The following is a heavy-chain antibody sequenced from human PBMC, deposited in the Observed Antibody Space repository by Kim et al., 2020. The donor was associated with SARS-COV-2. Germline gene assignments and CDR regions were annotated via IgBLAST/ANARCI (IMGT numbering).Heavy chain of an antibody. CDR1: GYTFTTYA. CDR3: ARGQQVAGYFDY. D-gene: IGHD6-13*01. CDR2: INTNTGNP. J-gene: IGHJ4*02. V-gene: IGHV7-4-1*02. Sequence: ASVKVSCKTSGYTFTTYAMNWVRQAPGQGLEWMGWINTNTGNPTYAQGFTGQFVFSLDTSVNTAYLQISSLKAEDTAVYYCARGQQVAGYFDYWGQGTLVTVSS.